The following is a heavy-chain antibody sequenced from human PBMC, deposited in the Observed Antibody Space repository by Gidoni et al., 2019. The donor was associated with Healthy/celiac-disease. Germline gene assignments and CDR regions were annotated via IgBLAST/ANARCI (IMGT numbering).Heavy chain of an antibody. CDR2: MYYSGST. J-gene: IGHJ4*02. Sequence: QLQLQESGPGLVKPSETLSLTCTVSDGSISSSSYYWGWIRQPPGKGLEWIGSMYYSGSTYYNPSLKSRVTISVDTSKNQFSLKLSSVTAADTAVYYCAGGERDYFDYWGQGTLVTVSS. CDR1: DGSISSSSYY. D-gene: IGHD3-16*01. CDR3: AGGERDYFDY. V-gene: IGHV4-39*01.